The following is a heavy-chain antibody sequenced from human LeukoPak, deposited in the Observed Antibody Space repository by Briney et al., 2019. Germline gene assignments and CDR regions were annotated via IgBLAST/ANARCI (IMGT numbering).Heavy chain of an antibody. J-gene: IGHJ4*02. D-gene: IGHD3-22*01. Sequence: PGGSLRLSCAASGFTFSNAWMSWVRQAPGKGREGIGRIKRRSDGGTTDYAAPLKGRFTISRDDSKNTLYLQINSLKTEDTAVYYCTTVRLSGYYDSRGYYYFDYWGQGTLVTVSS. CDR1: GFTFSNAW. CDR2: IKRRSDGGTT. CDR3: TTVRLSGYYDSRGYYYFDY. V-gene: IGHV3-15*01.